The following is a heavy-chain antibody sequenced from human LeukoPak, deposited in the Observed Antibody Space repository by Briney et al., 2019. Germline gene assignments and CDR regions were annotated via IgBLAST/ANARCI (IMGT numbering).Heavy chain of an antibody. Sequence: PGGSLSLSCAPSGFTFRNYYMIWIRQATGKGLEWRSYISSNGNTIYYAASVRGRFTVSRDNVKNSLFVEMNSLRAEDTAVYYCARDGYNYFDFWGQGTLVTVSS. CDR1: GFTFRNYY. V-gene: IGHV3-11*01. D-gene: IGHD5-24*01. CDR2: ISSNGNTI. J-gene: IGHJ4*02. CDR3: ARDGYNYFDF.